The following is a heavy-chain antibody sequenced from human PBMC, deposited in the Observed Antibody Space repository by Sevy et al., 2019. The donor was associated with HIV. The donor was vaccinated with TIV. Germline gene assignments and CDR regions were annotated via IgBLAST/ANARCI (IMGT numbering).Heavy chain of an antibody. V-gene: IGHV3-7*03. CDR2: IKQDGSEK. CDR1: GFTFSSYW. D-gene: IGHD6-13*01. CDR3: ARDAPRGYSSSWYRVARIYYMDV. Sequence: GGSLRLSCAASGFTFSSYWMSWLRQAPGKGLEWVADIKQDGSEKYYVDSVKGRFTISRDNAKNSLYLQMNSLRAEDTAVYYCARDAPRGYSSSWYRVARIYYMDVWGKGTTVTVSS. J-gene: IGHJ6*03.